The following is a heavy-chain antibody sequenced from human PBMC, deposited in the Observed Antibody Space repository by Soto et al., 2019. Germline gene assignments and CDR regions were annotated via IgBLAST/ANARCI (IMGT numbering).Heavy chain of an antibody. CDR2: IWYDGSNK. J-gene: IGHJ6*02. CDR1: GFTFSSYG. D-gene: IGHD2-2*01. Sequence: PGGSLRLSCAASGFTFSSYGMHWVRQAPGKGLEWVAVIWYDGSNKYYADSVKGRFTISRDNSKNTLYLQMNSLRAEDTAVYYCARRFNFDCSSTSCSYYYYGMDVWGQGTTVTVSS. V-gene: IGHV3-33*01. CDR3: ARRFNFDCSSTSCSYYYYGMDV.